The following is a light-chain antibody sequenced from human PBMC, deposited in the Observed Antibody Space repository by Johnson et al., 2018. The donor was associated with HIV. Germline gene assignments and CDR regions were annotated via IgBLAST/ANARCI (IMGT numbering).Light chain of an antibody. CDR3: GTWDTSLGAQYV. Sequence: TQPPSVSAASGQKVDISCSGSSSNLENNYVSWYQQFPHRAPKLLISDNNKRPSGIPDRFSGSKSGTSATLAITGLQTGDEADYYCGTWDTSLGAQYVFGSGTKVTVL. J-gene: IGLJ1*01. V-gene: IGLV1-51*01. CDR2: DNN. CDR1: SSNLENNY.